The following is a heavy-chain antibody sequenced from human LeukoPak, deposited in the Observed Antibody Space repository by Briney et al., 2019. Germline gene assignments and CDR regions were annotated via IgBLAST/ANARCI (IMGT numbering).Heavy chain of an antibody. Sequence: ASETLSLTCAVYGGSFSGYYWSWIRQPPGKGLEWIGEINHSGSTNHNPSLRSRVTISVDTSKNQFSLKLSSVTAADTAVYYCAKSWRPRRWPDSFDPWGQGTLVTVSS. J-gene: IGHJ5*02. CDR2: INHSGST. D-gene: IGHD5-24*01. CDR1: GGSFSGYY. V-gene: IGHV4-34*01. CDR3: AKSWRPRRWPDSFDP.